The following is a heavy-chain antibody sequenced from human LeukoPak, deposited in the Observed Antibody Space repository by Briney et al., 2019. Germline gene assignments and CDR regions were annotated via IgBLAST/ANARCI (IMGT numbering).Heavy chain of an antibody. J-gene: IGHJ6*03. Sequence: ASVKVSCKASGYTFTSYGISWVRQAPGQGLEWMGWISAYNGNTNYAQKLQGRVTMTTDTSTSAAYMELRSLRSDDTAVYYCARVPGYCSSTSRFSYYYYYMDVWGKGITVTISS. CDR3: ARVPGYCSSTSRFSYYYYYMDV. D-gene: IGHD2-2*03. CDR1: GYTFTSYG. CDR2: ISAYNGNT. V-gene: IGHV1-18*01.